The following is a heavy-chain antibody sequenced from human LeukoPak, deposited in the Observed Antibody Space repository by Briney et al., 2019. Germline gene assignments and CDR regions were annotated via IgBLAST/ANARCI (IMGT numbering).Heavy chain of an antibody. Sequence: GGSLRLSCAASGFIFSDHYMDWVRQAPGKGLEWVARSKNKGQSFLTEYAASVKGRFIILRDDSRNSVFLQMNSLKTEDTAVYYCARAGDVDSNWYFDLWGRGTLVTVSS. V-gene: IGHV3-72*01. CDR1: GFIFSDHY. D-gene: IGHD7-27*01. J-gene: IGHJ2*01. CDR2: SKNKGQSFLT. CDR3: ARAGDVDSNWYFDL.